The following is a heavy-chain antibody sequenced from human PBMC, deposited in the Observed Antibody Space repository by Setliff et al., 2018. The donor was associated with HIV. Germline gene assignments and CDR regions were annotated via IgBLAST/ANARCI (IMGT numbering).Heavy chain of an antibody. CDR1: GYTFTGYY. Sequence: ASVKVSCKASGYTFTGYYMHWVRQAPGQGLEWMGWLNPKTGGTNFAQEFQGRVTMTGDTSISTAYMELRRLTSDDTAVYYCAGGDSRGLLHFDMWGQGTMVTFSS. V-gene: IGHV1-2*02. D-gene: IGHD3-16*01. J-gene: IGHJ3*02. CDR2: LNPKTGGT. CDR3: AGGDSRGLLHFDM.